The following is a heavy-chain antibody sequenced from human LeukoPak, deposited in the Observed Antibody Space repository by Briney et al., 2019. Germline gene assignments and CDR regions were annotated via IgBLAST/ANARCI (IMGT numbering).Heavy chain of an antibody. CDR1: GFTFSSYA. J-gene: IGHJ5*02. CDR2: ISGSGGST. D-gene: IGHD3-22*01. CDR3: AKEMNYYDSSGYYLEWFDP. Sequence: GGSLRLSCAASGFTFSSYAISWVRQAPGKGLEWVSIISGSGGSTYYADSVKGRFTISRDNSKNTLYLQMNSLRAEDTAVYYCAKEMNYYDSSGYYLEWFDPWGQGTLVTVSS. V-gene: IGHV3-23*01.